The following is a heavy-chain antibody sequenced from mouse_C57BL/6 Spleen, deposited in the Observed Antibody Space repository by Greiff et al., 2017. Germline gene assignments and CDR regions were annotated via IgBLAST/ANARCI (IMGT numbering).Heavy chain of an antibody. Sequence: QVQLQQPGAELVRPGTSVKLSCKASGYTFTSYWIHWVKQRPGQGLEWIGVIDPSDSYTNYNQKFKGKATLTVDTSSSTAYMQLSSLTSGDSAVYYCGKPDDCGQGTTLTVSS. J-gene: IGHJ2*01. CDR3: GKPDD. CDR2: IDPSDSYT. CDR1: GYTFTSYW. V-gene: IGHV1-59*01.